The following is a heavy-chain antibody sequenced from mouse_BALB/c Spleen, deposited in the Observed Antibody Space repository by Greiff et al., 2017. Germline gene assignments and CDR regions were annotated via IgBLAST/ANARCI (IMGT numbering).Heavy chain of an antibody. CDR2: ISYSGST. J-gene: IGHJ4*01. V-gene: IGHV3-2*02. Sequence: EVMLVESGPGLVKPSQSLSLTCTVTGYSITSDYAWTWIRQFPGNKLEWMGYISYSGSTSYNPSLKSRISITRDTSKNQFFLQLNSVTTEDTATYYCARWANFPYYYGSSHYAMDYWGQGTSVTVSS. CDR1: GYSITSDYA. D-gene: IGHD1-1*01. CDR3: ARWANFPYYYGSSHYAMDY.